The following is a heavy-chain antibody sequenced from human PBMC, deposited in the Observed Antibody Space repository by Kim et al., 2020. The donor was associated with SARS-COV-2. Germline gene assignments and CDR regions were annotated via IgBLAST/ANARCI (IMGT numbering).Heavy chain of an antibody. CDR2: INHSGST. CDR3: AFGDYVWGPRGY. J-gene: IGHJ4*02. V-gene: IGHV4-34*01. Sequence: SETLSLTCAVYGGSFSGYYWSWIRQPPGKGLEWIGEINHSGSTNYNPSLKSRVTISVDTSKNQFSLKLSSVTAADTAVYYCAFGDYVWGPRGYWGQGTLVTVSS. D-gene: IGHD3-16*01. CDR1: GGSFSGYY.